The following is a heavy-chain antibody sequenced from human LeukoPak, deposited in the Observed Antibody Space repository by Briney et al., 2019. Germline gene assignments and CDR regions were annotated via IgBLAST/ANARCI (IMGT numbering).Heavy chain of an antibody. J-gene: IGHJ5*02. Sequence: PSETLSLTCTVSGGSISSYYWSWIRQPAGKGLEWIGRIYTSGSTNYNPSLKSRVTMSVDTSKNQFSLKLSSVTAADTAVYYCARDWPHFGVENNWFDPWGQGTLVTVSS. D-gene: IGHD3-3*01. CDR2: IYTSGST. CDR3: ARDWPHFGVENNWFDP. V-gene: IGHV4-4*07. CDR1: GGSISSYY.